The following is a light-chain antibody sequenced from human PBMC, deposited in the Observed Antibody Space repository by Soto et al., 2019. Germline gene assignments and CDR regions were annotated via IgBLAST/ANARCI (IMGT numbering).Light chain of an antibody. CDR1: SNDIGGHNH. J-gene: IGLJ3*02. CDR2: EVT. Sequence: QSALTQPASVSGSPGQSITISCTGTSNDIGGHNHASWYQQHPGNSPKLIIYEVTERPSGVSNRFSASKSGTTASLTISGLQAEDEADYYCCSYAGIITWVCGGGTKLTVL. CDR3: CSYAGIITWV. V-gene: IGLV2-23*02.